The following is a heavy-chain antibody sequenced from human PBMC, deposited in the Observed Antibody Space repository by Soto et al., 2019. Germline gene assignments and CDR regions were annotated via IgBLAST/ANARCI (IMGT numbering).Heavy chain of an antibody. V-gene: IGHV3-73*02. J-gene: IGHJ3*02. D-gene: IGHD4-17*01. Sequence: EVQLVESGGGLVQPGGSLKLSCAASGFTFSGSAMHWVRQASGKGLEWVGRIRSKANSYATAYAASVKGRFTISRDDSKNTAYLQMNSLKTEDTAVYYCTRHDYGDGRVGCDAFDIWGQGTMVTVAS. CDR2: IRSKANSYAT. CDR3: TRHDYGDGRVGCDAFDI. CDR1: GFTFSGSA.